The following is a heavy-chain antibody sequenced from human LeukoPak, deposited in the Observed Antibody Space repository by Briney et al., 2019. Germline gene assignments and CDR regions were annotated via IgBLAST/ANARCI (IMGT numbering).Heavy chain of an antibody. CDR1: GGSISSGDYY. V-gene: IGHV4-30-4*02. CDR2: IYYSGST. CDR3: ARFYPPGRPLLSNDAFDI. D-gene: IGHD2/OR15-2a*01. J-gene: IGHJ3*02. Sequence: SETLSLTCTVSGGSISSGDYYWSWIRQPPGKGLEWIGYIYYSGSTYYNPSLKSRVTISVDTSKNQFSLKLSSVTAADTAVYYCARFYPPGRPLLSNDAFDIWGQGTMVTVSS.